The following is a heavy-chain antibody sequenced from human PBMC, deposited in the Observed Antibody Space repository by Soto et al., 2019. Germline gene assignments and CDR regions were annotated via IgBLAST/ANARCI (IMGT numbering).Heavy chain of an antibody. V-gene: IGHV3-49*03. CDR1: GFSFADYT. CDR3: TRDGRYSGYPPPAF. D-gene: IGHD5-12*01. J-gene: IGHJ4*02. Sequence: GXSLRLSCTASGFSFADYTLSWFRQAPGKGLEWLGFIRNKAYGGTTEYAASVKGRFTISRDDSKSIAYLLMNSLKTEDTAMYYCTRDGRYSGYPPPAFWGQGTLVTVSS. CDR2: IRNKAYGGTT.